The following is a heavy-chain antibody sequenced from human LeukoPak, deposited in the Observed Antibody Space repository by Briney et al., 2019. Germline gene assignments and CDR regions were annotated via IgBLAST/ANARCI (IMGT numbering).Heavy chain of an antibody. CDR2: IRYDGSNK. CDR1: GFTFSSYG. CDR3: AKDPLIEYSSSSLDY. D-gene: IGHD6-6*01. Sequence: GGSLRLSGAASGFTFSSYGMHWVRQAPGKGLEWVAFIRYDGSNKYYADSVKGRFTMSRDNSKNTLYLQMNSLRAEDTAVYYCAKDPLIEYSSSSLDYWGQGTLVTVSS. V-gene: IGHV3-30*02. J-gene: IGHJ4*02.